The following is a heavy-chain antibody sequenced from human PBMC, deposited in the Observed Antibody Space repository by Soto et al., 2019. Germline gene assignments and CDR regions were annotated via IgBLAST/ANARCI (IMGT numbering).Heavy chain of an antibody. D-gene: IGHD3-3*01. V-gene: IGHV1-69*02. J-gene: IGHJ4*02. CDR3: ARGITIFGFEDY. CDR2: IIPILGIA. CDR1: GGTFSSYT. Sequence: AASVKVSCKASGGTFSSYTISWVRQAPGQGLEWMGRIIPILGIANYAQKFQGRVTITADKSTSTAYMELSSLRSEDTAVYYCARGITIFGFEDYWGQGTLVTVSS.